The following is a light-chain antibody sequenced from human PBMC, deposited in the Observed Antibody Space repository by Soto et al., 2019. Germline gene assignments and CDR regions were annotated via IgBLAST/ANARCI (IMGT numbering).Light chain of an antibody. CDR3: SSYAGSNNWV. V-gene: IGLV2-8*01. Sequence: QSALTQPPSASGSPGQSVTISCTGTSSDVGGYNYVSWYQQHPGKAPKLMISEVSKRPSGVPHRFSGSKSGNTASLTVSGFQAEDEADYYCSSYAGSNNWVFGGGTKLTVL. CDR2: EVS. J-gene: IGLJ3*02. CDR1: SSDVGGYNY.